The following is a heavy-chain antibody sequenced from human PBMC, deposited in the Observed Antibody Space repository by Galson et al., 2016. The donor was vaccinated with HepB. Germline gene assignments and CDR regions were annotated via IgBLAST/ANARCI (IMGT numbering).Heavy chain of an antibody. CDR2: IDWGDDK. CDR1: GFSLSTSGMC. D-gene: IGHD5-24*01. Sequence: PALVKPTQTLTLTCTFSGFSLSTSGMCVSWIRQPPGRALEWLALIDWGDDKYYSTSLKARLTISKDTSKNQVVLTMTNMDPVDTATYYCARIKGRRDGYNFHNGFDIWGQGTMVTVSS. CDR3: ARIKGRRDGYNFHNGFDI. V-gene: IGHV2-70*01. J-gene: IGHJ3*02.